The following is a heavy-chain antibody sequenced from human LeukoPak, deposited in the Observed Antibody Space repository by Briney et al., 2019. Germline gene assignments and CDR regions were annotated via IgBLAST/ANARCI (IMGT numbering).Heavy chain of an antibody. Sequence: SVKVSCKASGGTFSSYTISWVRQAPGQGLEWMGRIIPILGIANYAQKFQGRVTITADKSTSTAYMELSSLRSEDTAVYYCARLDTYYYDSSGYSPDWGQGTLVTVPS. CDR1: GGTFSSYT. V-gene: IGHV1-69*02. CDR2: IIPILGIA. D-gene: IGHD3-22*01. CDR3: ARLDTYYYDSSGYSPD. J-gene: IGHJ4*02.